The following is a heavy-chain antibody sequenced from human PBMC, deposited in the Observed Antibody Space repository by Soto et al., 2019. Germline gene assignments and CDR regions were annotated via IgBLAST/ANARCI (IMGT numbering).Heavy chain of an antibody. CDR1: GFTFNTFG. V-gene: IGHV3-30*18. CDR3: AKSPNFYCSSYHCYKYYFDY. J-gene: IGHJ4*02. Sequence: GGSLRLSCAASGFTFNTFGMHSVRQAPGKGLEWVAVISYDGSDKYYSDSVRGRFTISRDNSMNTLYLQMNSLRTEDTAVYYCAKSPNFYCSSYHCYKYYFDYWGQGTLVTVSS. D-gene: IGHD2-2*01. CDR2: ISYDGSDK.